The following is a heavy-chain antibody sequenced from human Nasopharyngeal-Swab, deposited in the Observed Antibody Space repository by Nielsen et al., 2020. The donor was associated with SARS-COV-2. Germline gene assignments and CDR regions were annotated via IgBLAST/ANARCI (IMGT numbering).Heavy chain of an antibody. V-gene: IGHV3-21*01. D-gene: IGHD1-26*01. J-gene: IGHJ4*02. CDR3: ARDGGATIFDC. CDR1: GFTFSSYS. Sequence: GEALKISCAASGFTFSSYSMNWVRQAPGKGLEWVSSISSSSSYIYYADSVKGRFTISRDNAKNSLYLQMNSLRAEDTAVYYCARDGGATIFDCWGQGTLVTVSS. CDR2: ISSSSSYI.